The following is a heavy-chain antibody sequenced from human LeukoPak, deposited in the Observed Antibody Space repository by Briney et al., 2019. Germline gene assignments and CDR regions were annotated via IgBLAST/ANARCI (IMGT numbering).Heavy chain of an antibody. D-gene: IGHD6-25*01. CDR1: GYTFTDHY. J-gene: IGHJ4*02. V-gene: IGHV1-2*02. Sequence: ASVKVSCKASGYTFTDHYMHWVRQAPGQGLEHMGWINPNSGDMKYAQKFQGRVTMTRDTSINTAYMELRSLRSDDTAVYYCARLYPSIPAAGSGNCFDSWGQGTLVTVSS. CDR2: INPNSGDM. CDR3: ARLYPSIPAAGSGNCFDS.